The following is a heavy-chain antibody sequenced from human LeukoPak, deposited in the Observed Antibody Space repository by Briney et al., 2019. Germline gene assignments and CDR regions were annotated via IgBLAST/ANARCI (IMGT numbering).Heavy chain of an antibody. CDR2: IYHSGST. D-gene: IGHD2-15*01. CDR3: ARGEKLYCSGGSCYSYYGDYVDY. V-gene: IGHV4-4*02. CDR1: GVSISSSNW. J-gene: IGHJ4*02. Sequence: PSETLSLTCAVSGVSISSSNWWSWVRQPPGKGLEWIGEIYHSGSTNYNPSLKSRVTISVDTSKNQFSLKLSSVTAADTAVYYCARGEKLYCSGGSCYSYYGDYVDYWGQGTLVTVSS.